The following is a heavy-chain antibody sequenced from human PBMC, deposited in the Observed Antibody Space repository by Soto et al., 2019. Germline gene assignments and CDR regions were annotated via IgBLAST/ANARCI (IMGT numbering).Heavy chain of an antibody. CDR2: IKSKTDGGTT. CDR1: GVTFSTYS. D-gene: IGHD3-10*01. Sequence: GGSLRLSCAASGVTFSTYSMNWVRQAPGKGLEWVGRIKSKTDGGTTDYAAPVKGRFTISRDDSKNTLYLQMNSLKTEDTAVYYCTTEPGYYYYGMDVWGQGTTVTVSS. CDR3: TTEPGYYYYGMDV. V-gene: IGHV3-15*01. J-gene: IGHJ6*02.